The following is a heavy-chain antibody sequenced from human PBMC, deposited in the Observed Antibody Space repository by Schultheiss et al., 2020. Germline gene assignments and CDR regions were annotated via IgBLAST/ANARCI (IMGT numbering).Heavy chain of an antibody. J-gene: IGHJ6*02. Sequence: SETLSLTCAVSGGSISSYYWSWIRQPPGKGLEWIGYIYYSGSTYYNPSLKSRVTISVDTSKNQFSLKLSSVTAADTAVYYCARHDYDYYYGMDVWGQGTTVTVYS. CDR1: GGSISSYY. CDR2: IYYSGST. CDR3: ARHDYDYYYGMDV. V-gene: IGHV4-59*12.